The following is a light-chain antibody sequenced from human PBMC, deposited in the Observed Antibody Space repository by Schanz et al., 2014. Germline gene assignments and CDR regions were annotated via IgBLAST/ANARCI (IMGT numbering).Light chain of an antibody. CDR1: SNDVGSYNR. Sequence: QSALTQPPSVSGSPGQSVTISCTGTSNDVGSYNRVSWYQQPPGTAPKLVIYEGSKRPSGVSNRFSGSKSGNTASLTISGLQAEDEADYYCCSYAGSSTWVFGGGTKLTVL. CDR3: CSYAGSSTWV. V-gene: IGLV2-23*01. CDR2: EGS. J-gene: IGLJ3*02.